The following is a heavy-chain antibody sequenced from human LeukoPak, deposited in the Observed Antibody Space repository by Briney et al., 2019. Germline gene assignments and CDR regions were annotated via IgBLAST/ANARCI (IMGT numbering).Heavy chain of an antibody. J-gene: IGHJ3*02. CDR1: GFTFSSYA. CDR2: ISGSGGST. Sequence: PGGSLRLSCAASGFTFSSYAMSWVRQAPGKGLEWVSAISGSGGSTYYADSVKGRFTISRDNSKNTLYLQVNSLRAEDTAVYYCVRDFREPWPGSSMMGVFDIWGQGTMVTVSS. V-gene: IGHV3-23*01. CDR3: VRDFREPWPGSSMMGVFDI. D-gene: IGHD6-19*01.